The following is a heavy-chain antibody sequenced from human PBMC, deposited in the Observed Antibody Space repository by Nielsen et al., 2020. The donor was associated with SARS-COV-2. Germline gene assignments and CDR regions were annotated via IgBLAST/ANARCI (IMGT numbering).Heavy chain of an antibody. CDR3: ASLSISARRAFDF. D-gene: IGHD6-6*01. CDR1: GGSFSGYY. CDR2: INDSGST. Sequence: SETLSLTCTVYGGSFSGYYWTWIRQSPGKGLEWIGEINDSGSTNYNPSLKSRVSMSIDTSKNQFSLKLTSVTAADAGVYYCASLSISARRAFDFWGQGTLVTVS. V-gene: IGHV4-34*01. J-gene: IGHJ4*02.